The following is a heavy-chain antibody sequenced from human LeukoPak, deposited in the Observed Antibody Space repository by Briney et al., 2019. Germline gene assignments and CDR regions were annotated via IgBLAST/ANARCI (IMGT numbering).Heavy chain of an antibody. V-gene: IGHV4-4*02. Sequence: PSETLSLTCGVSGGSITNTNYWTWVRQPPGKGLEWIGEVNLQGSTNYNPSLMGRVAISVDTSENHISLQLTSVTAADTAVYFCAKHVHCSGGSCYRYGMDVWGQGTTVTVSS. J-gene: IGHJ6*02. D-gene: IGHD2-15*01. CDR1: GGSITNTNY. CDR3: AKHVHCSGGSCYRYGMDV. CDR2: VNLQGST.